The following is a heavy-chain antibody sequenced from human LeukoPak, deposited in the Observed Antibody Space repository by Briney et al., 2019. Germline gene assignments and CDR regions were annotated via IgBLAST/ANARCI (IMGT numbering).Heavy chain of an antibody. V-gene: IGHV4-4*02. D-gene: IGHD4-17*01. CDR1: GGSISSSNW. Sequence: SGTLSLTCAVSGGSISSSNWWSWVRQPPGKGLEWIGEIYHSGSTNYNPSLKSRVTISVDKSKNQFSLKLSSVTAADTAVYYCARSYGDYGLGNYYFDYWGQGTLVTVSS. CDR2: IYHSGST. J-gene: IGHJ4*02. CDR3: ARSYGDYGLGNYYFDY.